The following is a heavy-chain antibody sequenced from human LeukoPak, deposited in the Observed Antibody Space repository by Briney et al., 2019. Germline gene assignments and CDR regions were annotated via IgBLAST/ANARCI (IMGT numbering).Heavy chain of an antibody. CDR2: MNPNSGNT. Sequence: ASVKVSCKASGYTFSSYDINWVRQATGQGLEWMGWMNPNSGNTGYAQKFQGRLNMTRNTSISTAYMDLSSLRSEDTAVYYCARRVGSGWPVQHWGQGTLVTVSS. J-gene: IGHJ1*01. V-gene: IGHV1-8*01. CDR3: ARRVGSGWPVQH. D-gene: IGHD6-19*01. CDR1: GYTFSSYD.